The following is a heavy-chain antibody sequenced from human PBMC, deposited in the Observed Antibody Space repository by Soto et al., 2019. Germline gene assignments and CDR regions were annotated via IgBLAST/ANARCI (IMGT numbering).Heavy chain of an antibody. CDR2: ISSTSGTI. Sequence: EVQLVESGGGLVQPGGSLRLSCTASGLTFSNHNMNWVRQAPGKGLEWVSFISSTSGTIYYADSVKGRFTISRDNAKNSLYLPMNGLRDEDTAVYYCASRPPRGQSLVFDYWGQGTLVTVSS. CDR3: ASRPPRGQSLVFDY. V-gene: IGHV3-48*02. D-gene: IGHD6-19*01. CDR1: GLTFSNHN. J-gene: IGHJ4*02.